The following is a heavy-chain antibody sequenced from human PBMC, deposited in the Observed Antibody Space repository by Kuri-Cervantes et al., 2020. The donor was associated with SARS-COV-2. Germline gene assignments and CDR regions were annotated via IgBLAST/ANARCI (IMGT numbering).Heavy chain of an antibody. D-gene: IGHD4-17*01. CDR3: ARQSRGATATVTKDYYYYGMDV. V-gene: IGHV5-51*01. CDR1: GYSFTSYW. Sequence: KVSCKGSGYSFTSYWIGWVRQMPGKGLEWMGIIYPGDSDTRYSPSFQGQVTISADKSISTAYLQWSSLKASDTAMYYCARQSRGATATVTKDYYYYGMDVWGQGTTVTVSS. CDR2: IYPGDSDT. J-gene: IGHJ6*02.